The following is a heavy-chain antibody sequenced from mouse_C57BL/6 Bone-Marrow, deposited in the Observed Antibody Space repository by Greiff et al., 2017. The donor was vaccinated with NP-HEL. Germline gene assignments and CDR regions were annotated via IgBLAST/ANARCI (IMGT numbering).Heavy chain of an antibody. CDR1: GYTFTSYW. D-gene: IGHD2-3*01. J-gene: IGHJ2*01. V-gene: IGHV1-52*01. CDR2: IDPSDSET. CDR3: ARALTGWYYFDY. Sequence: QVQLQQPGAELVRPGSSVKLSCKASGYTFTSYWMHWVKQRPIQGLEWIGNIDPSDSETHYNQKFKDKATLTVDKSSSTAYMQLSSRTSEDSAVYYCARALTGWYYFDYWGQGTTLTVSS.